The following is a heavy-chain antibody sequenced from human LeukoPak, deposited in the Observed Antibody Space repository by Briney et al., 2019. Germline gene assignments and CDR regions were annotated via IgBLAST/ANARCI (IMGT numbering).Heavy chain of an antibody. V-gene: IGHV3-66*01. CDR3: ARDLGGYNDY. CDR1: GFTVSSNY. D-gene: IGHD5-24*01. CDR2: IFSGGNT. J-gene: IGHJ4*02. Sequence: GGSLRLSCAASGFTVSSNYMGWVRQAPGKGLQWVSFIFSGGNTYYADSVKGRFIISRDNSKNTLYLQMNSLRAEDTAVYYCARDLGGYNDYWGQGTLVTVSS.